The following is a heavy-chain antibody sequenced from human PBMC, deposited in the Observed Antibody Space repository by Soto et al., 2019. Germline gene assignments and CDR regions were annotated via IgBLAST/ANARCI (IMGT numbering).Heavy chain of an antibody. V-gene: IGHV1-18*01. CDR3: ARWGATVTFDYYYYYGMDV. Sequence: QVQLVQSGAEVKKPGASVKVSCKASGYTFTSYGISWVRQAPGQGLEWMGWISAYNGNTNYAQKLQGRVTMTTDTSTITAYMELRSLRSDDTAVYYCARWGATVTFDYYYYYGMDVWGQGTTVTVSS. D-gene: IGHD4-17*01. CDR2: ISAYNGNT. CDR1: GYTFTSYG. J-gene: IGHJ6*02.